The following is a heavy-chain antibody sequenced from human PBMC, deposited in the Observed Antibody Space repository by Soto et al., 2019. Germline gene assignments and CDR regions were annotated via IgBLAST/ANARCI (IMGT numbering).Heavy chain of an antibody. CDR3: ARDKDRPQLGGNYYSIMDG. Sequence: QVQLVQSGSEVKKPGSSVKVSCKASGGTFSSYAISWVRQVPGQGLEWMGGIMPIFGTPDYAQKFQGRVTITADESTSIAYMELSSLRYEDTGVYYCARDKDRPQLGGNYYSIMDGWGQGTTVTVSS. V-gene: IGHV1-69*12. D-gene: IGHD3-10*01. J-gene: IGHJ6*02. CDR2: IMPIFGTP. CDR1: GGTFSSYA.